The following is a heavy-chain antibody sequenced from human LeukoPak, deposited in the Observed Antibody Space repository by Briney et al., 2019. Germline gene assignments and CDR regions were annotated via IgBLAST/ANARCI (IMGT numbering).Heavy chain of an antibody. Sequence: ASVKVSCKASGYTFTSYGISWVRQAPGQGLEWMGWISAYNGNTNYAQKLQGRVTMTTDTSTSTAYMELRSLRSDDTAVYYCAKGSYYDSSGYYGYWGQGTLVTVSS. CDR3: AKGSYYDSSGYYGY. J-gene: IGHJ4*02. D-gene: IGHD3-22*01. V-gene: IGHV1-18*01. CDR2: ISAYNGNT. CDR1: GYTFTSYG.